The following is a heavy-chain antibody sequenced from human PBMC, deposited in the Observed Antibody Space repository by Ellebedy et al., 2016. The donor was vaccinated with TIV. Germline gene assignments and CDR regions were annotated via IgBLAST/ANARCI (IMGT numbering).Heavy chain of an antibody. Sequence: PGGSLRLSCAASGVTFSNYWMTWVRQAPGKGLEWVANIKEDGSEESSVGSVQGRFTISRDNAKNSLFLQLRSLRVEDTAVYFGARIPGGGVAARPGKYFFNGIDVWGQGTTVTVSS. CDR2: IKEDGSEE. V-gene: IGHV3-7*03. D-gene: IGHD3-16*01. CDR3: ARIPGGGVAARPGKYFFNGIDV. J-gene: IGHJ6*02. CDR1: GVTFSNYW.